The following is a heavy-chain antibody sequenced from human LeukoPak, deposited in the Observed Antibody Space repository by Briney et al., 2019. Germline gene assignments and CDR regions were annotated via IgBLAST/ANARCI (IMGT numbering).Heavy chain of an antibody. Sequence: KPSETLSLTCTVSIGSIGGSSFSWGWVRQPPGKGLEWIGNIDYKGPTYINPSLRSRVTISVDTPKNQFSLNMISMTAADTGVYHCARLDPTGGDDYWGQGTPVTVSS. CDR2: IDYKGPT. CDR3: ARLDPTGGDDY. D-gene: IGHD2-8*02. CDR1: IGSIGGSSFS. V-gene: IGHV4-39*01. J-gene: IGHJ4*02.